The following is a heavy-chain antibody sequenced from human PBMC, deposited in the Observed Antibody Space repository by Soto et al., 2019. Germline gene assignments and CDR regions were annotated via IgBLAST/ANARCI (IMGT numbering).Heavy chain of an antibody. CDR2: IYYSGST. CDR1: GGSISSYY. D-gene: IGHD3-3*01. CDR3: ASYDNFWSGSRGGWFDP. Sequence: NPSETLSLTCTVSGGSISSYYWSWIRQPPGKGLEWIGYIYYSGSTNYNPSLKSRVTISVDTSKNQFSLKLSSVTAAATAVYYCASYDNFWSGSRGGWFDPWGQGTQVTVSS. V-gene: IGHV4-59*01. J-gene: IGHJ5*02.